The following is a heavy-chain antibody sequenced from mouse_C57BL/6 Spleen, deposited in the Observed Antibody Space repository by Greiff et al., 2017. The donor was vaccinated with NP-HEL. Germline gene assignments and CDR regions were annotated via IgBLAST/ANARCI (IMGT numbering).Heavy chain of an antibody. J-gene: IGHJ2*01. CDR3: ARTGGYDGGFDY. CDR1: GYTFTDYY. Sequence: QVQLQQSGAELVRPGASVKLSCKASGYTFTDYYINWVKQRPGQGLEWIARIYPGSGNTYYNEKFKGKATLTAEKSSSTAYMQLSSLTSEDSAVYFCARTGGYDGGFDYWGQGTTLTVSS. CDR2: IYPGSGNT. D-gene: IGHD2-2*01. V-gene: IGHV1-76*01.